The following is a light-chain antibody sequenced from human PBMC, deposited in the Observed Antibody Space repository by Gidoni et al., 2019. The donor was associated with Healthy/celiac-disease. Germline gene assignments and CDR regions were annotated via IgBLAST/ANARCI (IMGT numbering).Light chain of an antibody. CDR1: PSISSW. Sequence: DIQMTQSPSTLSASVGDRVTITCRASPSISSWLAWYQQKPGKAPKLLIYKASSLESGVPSRFSGSGSGTEFTLTISSLQPDDFATYYCQQYKSYLFTFGPGTKVDIK. J-gene: IGKJ3*01. CDR3: QQYKSYLFT. CDR2: KAS. V-gene: IGKV1-5*03.